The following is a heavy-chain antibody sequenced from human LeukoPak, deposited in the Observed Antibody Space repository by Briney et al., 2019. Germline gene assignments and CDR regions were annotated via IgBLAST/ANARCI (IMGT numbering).Heavy chain of an antibody. Sequence: GGSLRLSCAASGFTFSSYRMNWVRQAPGKGLEWISYIDSVSSTIYYADSVKGRFTISRDNSKNTLYLQMNSLRAEDTAVYYCAKDPSSGWWFDPWGQGTLVTVSS. CDR1: GFTFSSYR. CDR3: AKDPSSGWWFDP. D-gene: IGHD6-19*01. J-gene: IGHJ5*02. CDR2: IDSVSSTI. V-gene: IGHV3-48*01.